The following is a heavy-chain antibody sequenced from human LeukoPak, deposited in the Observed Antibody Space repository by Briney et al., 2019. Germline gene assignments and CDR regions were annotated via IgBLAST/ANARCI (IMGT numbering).Heavy chain of an antibody. D-gene: IGHD1-26*01. CDR1: GFAFSSYW. V-gene: IGHV3-7*01. Sequence: PGGSLRLSCVASGFAFSSYWMTWVRQAPGKGLEWVANIKQDGGEEYYVDSVKGRFTISRDNAKNSLFLQMNSLRVEDPAVYYCARLGGSYYTYWGQGTLVTVSS. CDR3: ARLGGSYYTY. J-gene: IGHJ4*02. CDR2: IKQDGGEE.